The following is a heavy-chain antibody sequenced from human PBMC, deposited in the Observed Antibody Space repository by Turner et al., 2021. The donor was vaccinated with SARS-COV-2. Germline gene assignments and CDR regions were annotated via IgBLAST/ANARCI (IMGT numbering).Heavy chain of an antibody. J-gene: IGHJ4*02. CDR3: ARHGLDILTGVFDY. Sequence: QLQLQESGPGLVKPSETLSLTFTVPGGSVSNNNYYWGWIRQSPGKGLEWIGTVYYSGSTYYNPSLKSRVTISVETSKNQFSLKLGSVTAADTAVYYCARHGLDILTGVFDYWGQGILVTVSS. D-gene: IGHD3-9*01. V-gene: IGHV4-39*01. CDR1: GGSVSNNNYY. CDR2: VYYSGST.